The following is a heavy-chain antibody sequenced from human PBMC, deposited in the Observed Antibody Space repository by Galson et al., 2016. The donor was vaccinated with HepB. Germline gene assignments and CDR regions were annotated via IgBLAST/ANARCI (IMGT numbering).Heavy chain of an antibody. CDR2: VLASGLST. CDR3: AKGSSGYYYVSDH. D-gene: IGHD3-22*01. Sequence: SLRLSCAASGFTFSTFAMNWVRQAPGKGLEWVSAVLASGLSTYYAASVRGRFTISRDNSKNTLSLQMDSLRAEDTAVYYCAKGSSGYYYVSDHWGQGTQVTVSS. CDR1: GFTFSTFA. J-gene: IGHJ4*02. V-gene: IGHV3-23*01.